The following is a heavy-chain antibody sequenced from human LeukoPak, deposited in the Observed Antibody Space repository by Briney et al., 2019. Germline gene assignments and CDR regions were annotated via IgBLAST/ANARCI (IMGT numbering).Heavy chain of an antibody. Sequence: GGPLTLSWAPSGFTFSIYWMQWARQAPGEGRVWVSRINSDGSNTSHAHSVKGRLTISRDNAKNTLYLQMSSLRAEDTAVYDCARDPRGYGDYVGFDYWGQGTLVTVSS. D-gene: IGHD4-17*01. CDR3: ARDPRGYGDYVGFDY. CDR2: INSDGSNT. J-gene: IGHJ4*02. V-gene: IGHV3-74*01. CDR1: GFTFSIYW.